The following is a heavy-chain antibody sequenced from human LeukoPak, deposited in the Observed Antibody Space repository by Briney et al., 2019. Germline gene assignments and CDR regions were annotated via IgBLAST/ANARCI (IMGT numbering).Heavy chain of an antibody. Sequence: GGSLRLSCAASGFTFSSYAMSWVRQAPGKGLEWVSAISGSGGSTYYADSVKGRFTISRDNSKNTLYLQMNSLRAEDTAVYYCAKAYCSSTSCYRDLYYFDYWGQGTLVTVSS. V-gene: IGHV3-23*01. D-gene: IGHD2-2*02. J-gene: IGHJ4*02. CDR2: ISGSGGST. CDR3: AKAYCSSTSCYRDLYYFDY. CDR1: GFTFSSYA.